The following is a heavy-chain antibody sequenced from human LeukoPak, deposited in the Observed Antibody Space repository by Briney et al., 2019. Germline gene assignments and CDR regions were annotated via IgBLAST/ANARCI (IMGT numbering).Heavy chain of an antibody. J-gene: IGHJ6*03. V-gene: IGHV3-7*01. D-gene: IGHD6-13*01. CDR1: GFTFSSYW. Sequence: GGSLRLSCAASGFTFSSYWMSWVRQAPGKGLEWVANIKQDGSEKYYVDSVKGRFTISRDNAKNSLYLQMNSLRVEDTAVYYCASVSSSWYYYMDVWGKGTTVTVSS. CDR2: IKQDGSEK. CDR3: ASVSSSWYYYMDV.